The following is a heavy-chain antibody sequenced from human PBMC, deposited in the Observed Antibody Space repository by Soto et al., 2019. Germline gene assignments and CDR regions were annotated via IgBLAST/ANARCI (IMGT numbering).Heavy chain of an antibody. J-gene: IGHJ4*02. CDR2: IFYSGST. V-gene: IGHV4-30-4*01. D-gene: IGHD3-22*01. Sequence: PSETLSLTCTVSGGSISSGDYYWSWIRQPPGKGLEWIGYIFYSGSTYYSPSLKSRVTISVDTSKNQFSLKLISVTAADTAVYYCARSRAYYYDSSGLLFDYWGQGTLVT. CDR1: GGSISSGDYY. CDR3: ARSRAYYYDSSGLLFDY.